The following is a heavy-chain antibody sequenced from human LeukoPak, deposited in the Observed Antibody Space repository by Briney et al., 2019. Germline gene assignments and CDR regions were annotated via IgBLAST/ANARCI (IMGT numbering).Heavy chain of an antibody. CDR2: ISSSSYI. J-gene: IGHJ3*02. D-gene: IGHD3-3*01. Sequence: PGGSLRLSCAASGFTFSSYSMNWVRQAPGKGLEWVSSISSSSYIYYADSVKGRFTISRDDAKDSVFLQMNSLRVDDTAVYYCARTYDFGRGPPGDAFDNWGQGTLVTVPS. CDR3: ARTYDFGRGPPGDAFDN. CDR1: GFTFSSYS. V-gene: IGHV3-21*01.